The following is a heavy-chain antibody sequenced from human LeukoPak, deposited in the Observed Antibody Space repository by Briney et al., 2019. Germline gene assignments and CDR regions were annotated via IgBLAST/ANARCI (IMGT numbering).Heavy chain of an antibody. CDR1: GGSISSSSYY. V-gene: IGHV4-61*05. J-gene: IGHJ4*02. CDR3: ARINCGGDCYPDY. Sequence: PSETPSLTCTVSGGSISSSSYYWSWIRQPPGKGLEWIGYIYYSGSTSYNPSLKSRVTISVDTSKNQFSLKLSSVTAADTAVYYCARINCGGDCYPDYWGQGTLVTVSS. CDR2: IYYSGST. D-gene: IGHD2-21*02.